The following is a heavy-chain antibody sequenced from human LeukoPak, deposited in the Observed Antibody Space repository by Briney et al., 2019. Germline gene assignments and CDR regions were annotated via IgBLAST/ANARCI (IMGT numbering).Heavy chain of an antibody. D-gene: IGHD6-19*01. CDR1: GSIFTNYG. Sequence: PVASVKVSCKASGSIFTNYGISWVRQAPGQGLEWMGGIIPIFGTTNYAQKFQGRVTITADESTSTAYMELSSLRSEDTAVYYCARAGSEWLVSYYFDYWGQGTLVTVSS. J-gene: IGHJ4*02. CDR3: ARAGSEWLVSYYFDY. CDR2: IIPIFGTT. V-gene: IGHV1-69*13.